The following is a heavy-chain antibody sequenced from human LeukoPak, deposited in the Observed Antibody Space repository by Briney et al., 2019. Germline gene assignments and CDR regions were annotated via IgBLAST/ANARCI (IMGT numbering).Heavy chain of an antibody. J-gene: IGHJ4*02. V-gene: IGHV3-21*01. CDR3: ARDKSPRAYYGSGNGDY. CDR2: ISSSSSYI. CDR1: GFTFSSYS. Sequence: PGGSLRLSCAASGFTFSSYSVNWVRQAPGKGLEWVSCISSSSSYIYYADSVKGRFTISRDNAKNSLYLQMNSLRAEDTAVYYCARDKSPRAYYGSGNGDYWGQGTLVTVSS. D-gene: IGHD3-10*01.